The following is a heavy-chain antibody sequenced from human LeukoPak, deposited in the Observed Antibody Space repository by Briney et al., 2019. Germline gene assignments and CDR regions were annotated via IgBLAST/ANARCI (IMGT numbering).Heavy chain of an antibody. J-gene: IGHJ4*02. Sequence: GGSLRLSCAASGFTFSSYSMNWVGQARGKGLEWVSSISSSISDIYYADSVTGRFTISRDNAKNSLYLQMNSLRAEDTAVYYCARFRTWGDKAFDYWGQGTLVTVSS. CDR1: GFTFSSYS. D-gene: IGHD2-21*02. CDR3: ARFRTWGDKAFDY. CDR2: ISSSISDI. V-gene: IGHV3-21*01.